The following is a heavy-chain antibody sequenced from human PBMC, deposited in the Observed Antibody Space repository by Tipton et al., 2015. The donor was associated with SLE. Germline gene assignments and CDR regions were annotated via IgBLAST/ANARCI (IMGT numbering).Heavy chain of an antibody. CDR3: ARSTQWELNY. D-gene: IGHD1-26*01. V-gene: IGHV4-61*01. Sequence: TLSLTCTVSGGSVSSGSYYWSWIRQPPGKGLEWIGYIYYSGSTNYNPSLKSRVTISVDTSKNQFSLKLSSVTAADTAVYFCARSTQWELNYWGQGTLVTVSS. CDR2: IYYSGST. CDR1: GGSVSSGSYY. J-gene: IGHJ4*02.